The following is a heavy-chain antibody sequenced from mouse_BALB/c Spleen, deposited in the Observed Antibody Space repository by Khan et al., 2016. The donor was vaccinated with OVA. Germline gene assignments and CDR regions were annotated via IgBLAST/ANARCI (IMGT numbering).Heavy chain of an antibody. CDR3: ARRGYSVSSGFPY. D-gene: IGHD1-1*01. V-gene: IGHV2-2*02. J-gene: IGHJ3*01. CDR2: IWSGGST. CDR1: GFSLTSYG. Sequence: QVQLKESGPGLVQPSQSLSITCTVSGFSLTSYGVHWVRQSPGKGLEWLGVIWSGGSTDYNAAFISRLSISKDNSKGQVFFKMNSLQANDTAIYYCARRGYSVSSGFPYWGQGTLVTVSA.